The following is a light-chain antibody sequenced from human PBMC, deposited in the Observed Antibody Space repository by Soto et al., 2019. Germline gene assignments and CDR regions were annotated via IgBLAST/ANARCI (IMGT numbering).Light chain of an antibody. CDR3: QQRSNWPRT. CDR1: QSVSSY. Sequence: EIVLTQSPATLSLSPGERATLSCRARQSVSSYLAWYQQKPGQAPRLLIYDASNRATAIPARFSGSGSGTDFTLTISSLEPEDFALYYCQQRSNWPRTFGQGTKVEIK. CDR2: DAS. V-gene: IGKV3-11*01. J-gene: IGKJ1*01.